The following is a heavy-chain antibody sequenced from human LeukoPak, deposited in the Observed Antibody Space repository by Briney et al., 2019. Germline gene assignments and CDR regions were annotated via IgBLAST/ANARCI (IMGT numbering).Heavy chain of an antibody. J-gene: IGHJ4*02. Sequence: GGSLRLSCAASGFTFSSYEMNWVRQAPGKGLEWVGRTRNKANSYTTEYAASVKGRFTISRDDSKNSLYLQMNSLKTEDTAVYYCARRYSGYDSLDYWGQGTLVTVSS. D-gene: IGHD5-12*01. CDR2: TRNKANSYTT. V-gene: IGHV3-72*01. CDR3: ARRYSGYDSLDY. CDR1: GFTFSSYE.